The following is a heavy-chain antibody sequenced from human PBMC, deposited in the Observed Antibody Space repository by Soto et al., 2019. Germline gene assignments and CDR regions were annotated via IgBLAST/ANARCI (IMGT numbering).Heavy chain of an antibody. D-gene: IGHD6-13*01. CDR1: GVTLIDSS. CDR3: AKGYIAGPTGWFDP. V-gene: IGHV3-73*01. Sequence: PGGSLRLSCASSGVTLIDSSVNWVRQASGKGLEWVGRIASKTESEPTVYAASVKGRLTVSRDNSKNTLYLQMNSLRAEDTAVYYCAKGYIAGPTGWFDPWGQGTLVTVSS. CDR2: IASKTESEPT. J-gene: IGHJ5*02.